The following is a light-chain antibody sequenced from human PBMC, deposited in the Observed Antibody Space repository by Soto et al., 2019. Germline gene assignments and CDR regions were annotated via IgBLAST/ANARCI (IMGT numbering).Light chain of an antibody. J-gene: IGKJ2*01. V-gene: IGKV3-20*01. CDR3: QQYGSAPEYT. Sequence: EMVLTQSPGTLSLSPGERATLSCRASQSVSSYTAWYPQKPGQDPRLLIYGASSRATGIPDRFSGSGPGTNFSLTISRLEPEDFAVYYCQQYGSAPEYTVGQGSKLEIK. CDR2: GAS. CDR1: QSVSSY.